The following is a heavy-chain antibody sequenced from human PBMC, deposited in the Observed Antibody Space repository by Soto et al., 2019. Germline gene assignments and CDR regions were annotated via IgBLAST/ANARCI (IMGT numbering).Heavy chain of an antibody. J-gene: IGHJ4*02. D-gene: IGHD3-16*01. CDR1: GFSLSASTVG. V-gene: IGHV2-5*01. CDR3: AHWGGTCFDY. CDR2: IWRSDDK. Sequence: QITLKESGPTLVETTQTLTLTCSFSGFSLSASTVGVGWTRQPPGKALEWLALIWRSDDKRYSQSLKNRLTITKDTAINQVVLTMTNMDPVDPAPYYCAHWGGTCFDYWGQGTLVSVSS.